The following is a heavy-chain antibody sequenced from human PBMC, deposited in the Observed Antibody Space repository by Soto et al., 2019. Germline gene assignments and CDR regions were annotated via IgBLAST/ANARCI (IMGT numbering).Heavy chain of an antibody. CDR1: GFTFSSYA. V-gene: IGHV3-23*01. J-gene: IGHJ6*02. CDR2: ISGSGGST. D-gene: IGHD6-25*01. Sequence: GGSLRLSCAASGFTFSSYAMSWVRRAPGKGLEWVSAISGSGGSTYYADSVKGRFTISRDNSKNTLYLQMNSLRAEDTAVYYCAAGGGYYYYYGMDVWGQGTTVTVSS. CDR3: AAGGGYYYYYGMDV.